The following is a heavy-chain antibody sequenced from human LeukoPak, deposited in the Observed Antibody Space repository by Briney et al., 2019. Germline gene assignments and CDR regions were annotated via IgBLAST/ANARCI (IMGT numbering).Heavy chain of an antibody. CDR1: GSTVSSNY. CDR3: ARVNFESDTVVTHGWFDP. D-gene: IGHD4-23*01. CDR2: IYSGGST. J-gene: IGHJ5*02. V-gene: IGHV3-66*01. Sequence: GGSLRLSCAASGSTVSSNYMSWVRQAPGKGLEWVSVIYSGGSTYYADSVKGRFTISRDNSKNTLYLQMNSLRAEDTAVYYCARVNFESDTVVTHGWFDPWGQGTLVTVSS.